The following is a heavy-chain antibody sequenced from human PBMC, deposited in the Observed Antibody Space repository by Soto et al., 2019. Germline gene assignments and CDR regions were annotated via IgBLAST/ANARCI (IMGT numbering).Heavy chain of an antibody. CDR3: ARDRGTVTNDLGKDYGMDV. V-gene: IGHV3-48*02. CDR1: VFPFSAYN. D-gene: IGHD4-17*01. CDR2: ITSGGSTI. Sequence: PVGSLRLSCTSSVFPFSAYNMNWVRHSPGKGLEWVACITSGGSTIYYSDSVKGRFTFSRDNAKKSVYLQMNSLRDEDTAVYYCARDRGTVTNDLGKDYGMDVWGQGTAVTVSS. J-gene: IGHJ6*02.